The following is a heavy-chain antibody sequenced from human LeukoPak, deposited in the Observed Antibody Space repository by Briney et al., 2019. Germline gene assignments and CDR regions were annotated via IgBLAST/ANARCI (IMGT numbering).Heavy chain of an antibody. J-gene: IGHJ5*02. CDR2: IYYSGNT. CDR3: ARIVIPGNWFDP. D-gene: IGHD2-21*01. Sequence: SETLSLTCTVSGGSISNYYWSWIRQPPGKGLEWIGYIYYSGNTHYNPSLKSRVTISVDTSKNQYSLKLRSVTATDTGVYYCARIVIPGNWFDPWGQGTLVTVSS. CDR1: GGSISNYY. V-gene: IGHV4-59*08.